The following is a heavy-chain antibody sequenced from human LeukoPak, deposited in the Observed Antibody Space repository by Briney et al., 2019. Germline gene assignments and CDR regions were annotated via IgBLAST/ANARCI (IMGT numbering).Heavy chain of an antibody. J-gene: IGHJ6*03. CDR3: ARVSSTRKYYYYYMDV. CDR1: GGTFSSYT. D-gene: IGHD2-2*01. Sequence: GAXVKVSCKASGGTFSSYTISWVRQAPGQGLEWMGRIIPILGIANYAQKFQGRVTITADKSTSTAYMELSSLRSEDTAVYYCARVSSTRKYYYYYMDVWGKGTTVTVSS. CDR2: IIPILGIA. V-gene: IGHV1-69*02.